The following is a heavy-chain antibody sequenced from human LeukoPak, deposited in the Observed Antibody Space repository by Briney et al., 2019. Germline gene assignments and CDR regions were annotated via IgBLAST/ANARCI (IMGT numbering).Heavy chain of an antibody. J-gene: IGHJ4*02. CDR3: ARDGGAAHDFWSGYLGYYFDY. Sequence: SVKVSCKASGGTFSSYAISWVRQAPGQGLEWMGRIIPIFGTANYAQKFQGRVTITTDESTSTAYMELSSLRSEDTAVYYCARDGGAAHDFWSGYLGYYFDYWGQGTLVTVSS. CDR2: IIPIFGTA. V-gene: IGHV1-69*05. D-gene: IGHD3-3*01. CDR1: GGTFSSYA.